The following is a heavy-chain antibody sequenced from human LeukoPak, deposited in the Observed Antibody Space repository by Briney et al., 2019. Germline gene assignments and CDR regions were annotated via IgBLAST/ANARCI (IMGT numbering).Heavy chain of an antibody. Sequence: SVKVSCKASGGTFSSYAISWVRQAPGQGLEWMGGIIPIFGTANYAQKFQGRVTITADKSTSTAYMELRSLRSDDTAVYYCARAAGSGASFDYWGQGTLVTVSS. CDR1: GGTFSSYA. CDR2: IIPIFGTA. CDR3: ARAAGSGASFDY. D-gene: IGHD3-10*01. J-gene: IGHJ4*02. V-gene: IGHV1-69*06.